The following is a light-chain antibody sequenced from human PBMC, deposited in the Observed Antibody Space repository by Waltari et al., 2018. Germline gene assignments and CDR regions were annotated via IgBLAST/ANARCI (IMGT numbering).Light chain of an antibody. Sequence: AIPLTPAPSSLSASVGDRVIIPCRASQGIRTRLAWYQQRPGSSPKVLIFGASVLQSGVPSRFSGSGAGTDFTLTISSVQTEDFATYYCQQFNTYPLTFGGGTKVEIK. J-gene: IGKJ4*01. V-gene: IGKV1-13*02. CDR3: QQFNTYPLT. CDR2: GAS. CDR1: QGIRTR.